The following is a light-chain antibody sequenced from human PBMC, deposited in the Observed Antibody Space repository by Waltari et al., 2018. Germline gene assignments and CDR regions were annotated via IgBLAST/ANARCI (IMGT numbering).Light chain of an antibody. Sequence: QSVLTQPLSASGTPGQRVTISCSGSRSNIGGNTVNWYQQHPGTAPKTPIYPNNPRPPGVPCRFSGSKSGTSASLAISGLQSEDEAAYYCAAWDDSLNGVVFGGGTKLTVL. J-gene: IGLJ2*01. CDR3: AAWDDSLNGVV. CDR2: PNN. V-gene: IGLV1-44*01. CDR1: RSNIGGNT.